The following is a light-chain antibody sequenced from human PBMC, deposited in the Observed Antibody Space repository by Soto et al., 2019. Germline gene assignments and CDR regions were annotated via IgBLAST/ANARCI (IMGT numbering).Light chain of an antibody. CDR3: QKYGTFWT. Sequence: TVLTQSPGTLSLSPGERATLSSRAGQNVTSNLLVWYQQHPCPSPRLLIYGASSRATGIPDRFSGSVSGTDFPPTIRRLEPDDFAVYYCQKYGTFWTFGQGTKVDIK. V-gene: IGKV3-20*01. CDR2: GAS. CDR1: QNVTSNL. J-gene: IGKJ1*01.